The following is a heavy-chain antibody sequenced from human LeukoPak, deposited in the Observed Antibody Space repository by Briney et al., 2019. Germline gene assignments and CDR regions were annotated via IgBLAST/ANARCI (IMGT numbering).Heavy chain of an antibody. CDR2: ISSSSSYI. CDR1: GFTFSSYS. D-gene: IGHD2-2*01. J-gene: IGHJ4*02. V-gene: IGHV3-21*01. CDR3: AREMCQLLTFDY. Sequence: GGSLRLSCAASGFTFSSYSMNWVRQAPGKGLEWVSSISSSSSYIYYADSVKGRFTISRDNAKNSLYLQMNSLRAEDTAVYYCAREMCQLLTFDYWGQGTLVTVSS.